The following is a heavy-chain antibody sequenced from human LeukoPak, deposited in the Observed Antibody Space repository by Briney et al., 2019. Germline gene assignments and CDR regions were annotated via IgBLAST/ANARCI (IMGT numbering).Heavy chain of an antibody. CDR1: GYTFTSYY. V-gene: IGHV1-46*01. Sequence: ASVKVSCKASGYTFTSYYMHWVRQAPGQGLEWMGIINPSGGSTSYAQKFQGRVTMTRDTSTSTVYMELSSLRSEDTAVYYCARDNRVLLWLGEYNYYYGMDVWGQGTTVTVSS. CDR2: INPSGGST. J-gene: IGHJ6*02. CDR3: ARDNRVLLWLGEYNYYYGMDV. D-gene: IGHD3-10*01.